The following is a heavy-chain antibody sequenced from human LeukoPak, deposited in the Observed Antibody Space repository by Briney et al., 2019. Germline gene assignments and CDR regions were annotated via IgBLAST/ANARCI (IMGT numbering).Heavy chain of an antibody. CDR2: IYTSGST. J-gene: IGHJ4*02. D-gene: IGHD3-22*01. Sequence: SETLSLTCTVSGGSISSGRYYWSWIRQPAGKGLEWIGRIYTSGSTNYNPSLKSRVTISVDTSKNQFSLKLSSVTAADTAVYYCAREAKSYYYDSSGYYSEALYFDYWGQGTLVTVSS. CDR3: AREAKSYYYDSSGYYSEALYFDY. CDR1: GGSISSGRYY. V-gene: IGHV4-61*02.